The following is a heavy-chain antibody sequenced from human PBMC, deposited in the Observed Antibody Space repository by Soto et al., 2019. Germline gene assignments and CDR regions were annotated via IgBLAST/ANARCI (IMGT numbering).Heavy chain of an antibody. V-gene: IGHV3-33*01. CDR1: GVTVSSYG. J-gene: IGHJ3*02. D-gene: IGHD4-17*01. CDR2: IWYDGSNK. CDR3: ARDLSGDYGALDT. Sequence: GGSLRLSCAASGVTVSSYGMHWARQGPGKGLGWVAVIWYDGSNKVYADSVKGRFTISKDNSKNTLYLQMNSLRAEDTAVYYCARDLSGDYGALDTWGQGTMVTVSS.